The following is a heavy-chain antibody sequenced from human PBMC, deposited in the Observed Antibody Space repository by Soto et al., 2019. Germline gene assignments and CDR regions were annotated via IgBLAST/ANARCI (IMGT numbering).Heavy chain of an antibody. Sequence: GESLKISCKGSGYSFTSYWTSWVRQMPGKVLEWMGRIDPSDSYTNYSPSFQGHVTISADKSISTAYLQWSSLKASDTAMYYCARTGRGGMDVWGQGXTVTVYS. D-gene: IGHD3-10*01. CDR3: ARTGRGGMDV. CDR1: GYSFTSYW. V-gene: IGHV5-10-1*01. J-gene: IGHJ6*02. CDR2: IDPSDSYT.